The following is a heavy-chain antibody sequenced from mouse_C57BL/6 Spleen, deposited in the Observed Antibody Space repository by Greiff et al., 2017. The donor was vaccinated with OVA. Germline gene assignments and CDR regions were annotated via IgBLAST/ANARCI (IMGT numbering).Heavy chain of an antibody. J-gene: IGHJ4*01. V-gene: IGHV2-6-1*01. CDR1: GFSLTSYG. CDR2: IWSDGST. D-gene: IGHD2-3*01. Sequence: VKLQESGPGLVAPSQSLSITCTVSGFSLTSYGVHCVRQPPGKGLEWLVVIWSDGSTTYNSALKSRLSISKDNSKSQVFLKMNSLQTDDTAMYYCARHGIYDGYPFYAMDYWGQGTSVTVSS. CDR3: ARHGIYDGYPFYAMDY.